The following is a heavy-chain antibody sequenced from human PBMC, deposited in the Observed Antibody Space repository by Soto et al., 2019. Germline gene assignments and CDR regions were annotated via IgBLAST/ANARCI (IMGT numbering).Heavy chain of an antibody. D-gene: IGHD3-10*01. Sequence: SETLSLTCTVSGGSISSYYWSWIRQPPGKGLEWIGYIYYSGSTNYNPSLKSRVTISVDTSKNQFSLKLSSVTAADTAVYYCASSITMVRGAIWWFDPWGQGTLVTVSS. CDR3: ASSITMVRGAIWWFDP. CDR1: GGSISSYY. V-gene: IGHV4-59*01. J-gene: IGHJ5*02. CDR2: IYYSGST.